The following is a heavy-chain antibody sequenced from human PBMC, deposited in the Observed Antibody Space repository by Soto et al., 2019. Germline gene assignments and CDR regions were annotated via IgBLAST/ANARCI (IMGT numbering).Heavy chain of an antibody. CDR1: GGSISSGDYY. CDR3: ARGTTTVVTDDAFDI. V-gene: IGHV4-30-4*01. D-gene: IGHD4-17*01. CDR2: IYYSGST. J-gene: IGHJ3*02. Sequence: SETMSLTCTVSGGSISSGDYYWSWIRQPPGKGLEWIGYIYYSGSTYYNPSLKSRVTMSVDTSKNQFSLKLSSVTAADTAVYYCARGTTTVVTDDAFDIWGQGTMVTVSS.